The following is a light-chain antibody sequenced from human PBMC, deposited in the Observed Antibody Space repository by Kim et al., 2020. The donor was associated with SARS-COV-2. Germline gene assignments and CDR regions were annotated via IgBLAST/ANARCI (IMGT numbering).Light chain of an antibody. CDR1: TGPVPGGHY. CDR3: LLYYRGARL. V-gene: IGLV7-46*01. Sequence: PGGPCTLTCGSGTGPVPGGHYPYWFQQKPGQAPTTLIYDTTKAHSWTPARFFGSLLGDKAALTLSGAQPEDEAEYYCLLYYRGARLFGGGTQMTV. CDR2: DTT. J-gene: IGLJ2*01.